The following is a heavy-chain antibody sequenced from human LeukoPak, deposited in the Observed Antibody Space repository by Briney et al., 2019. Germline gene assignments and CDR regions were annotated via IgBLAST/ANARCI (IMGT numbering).Heavy chain of an antibody. D-gene: IGHD1-1*01. CDR3: ARENELDFDY. J-gene: IGHJ4*02. CDR1: DDSITIYY. V-gene: IGHV4-4*07. Sequence: PSETLSLTCTVSDDSITIYYWSWIRQPAGKGLEWIGRIYTSGSTNYNPSLKSRVTMSVDTSKNQFSLKLSSVTAADTAVYYCARENELDFDYWGQGTLVTVSS. CDR2: IYTSGST.